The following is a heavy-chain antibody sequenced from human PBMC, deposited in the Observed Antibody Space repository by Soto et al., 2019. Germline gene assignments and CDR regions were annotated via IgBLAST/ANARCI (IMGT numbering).Heavy chain of an antibody. D-gene: IGHD3-22*01. CDR3: TRHYDSSGYYDFDY. V-gene: IGHV3-73*02. J-gene: IGHJ4*02. Sequence: EVQLVESGGGLVQPGGSLKLSCAASGFTFSGSAMHWVRQASGKGLEWVGRIRSKANSYATAYAASVKGRFTISRDDSKNTADLQMNSLKTEDTAVYYCTRHYDSSGYYDFDYWGQGTLVTVSS. CDR1: GFTFSGSA. CDR2: IRSKANSYAT.